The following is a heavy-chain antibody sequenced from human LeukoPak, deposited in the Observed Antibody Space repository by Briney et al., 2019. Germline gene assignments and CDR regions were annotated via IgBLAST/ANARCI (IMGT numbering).Heavy chain of an antibody. CDR1: GGSISNYY. CDR3: ARGPTRYYFDY. J-gene: IGHJ4*02. Sequence: SETLSLTCTVSGGSISNYYWSWIRQPPGRRLEWIGYVYSSGSTNYNPSLKSRVTISVDTSKNQLSLKLSSVTAADTAVYYCARGPTRYYFDYWGQGTLVTVSS. CDR2: VYSSGST. V-gene: IGHV4-59*01.